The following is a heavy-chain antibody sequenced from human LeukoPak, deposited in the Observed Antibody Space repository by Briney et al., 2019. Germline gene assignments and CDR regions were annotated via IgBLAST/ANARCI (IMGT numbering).Heavy chain of an antibody. CDR3: ARPRKPLAAAGSLDY. V-gene: IGHV5-51*01. J-gene: IGHJ4*02. CDR1: GYSFTSYW. Sequence: PGESLKISCKGSGYSFTSYWIGWVRQMPGKGLEWMGIIYPGDSDTRYSPSFQGQVTISADKSISTAYLQWSSLEASDTAMYYCARPRKPLAAAGSLDYWGQGTLVTVSS. CDR2: IYPGDSDT. D-gene: IGHD6-13*01.